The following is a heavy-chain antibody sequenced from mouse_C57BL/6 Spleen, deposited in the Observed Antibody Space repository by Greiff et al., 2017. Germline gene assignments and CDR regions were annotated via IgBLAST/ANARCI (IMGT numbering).Heavy chain of an antibody. Sequence: QVQLQQSGAELVKPGASVKLSCKASGYTFTEYSIHWVKQRSGQGLEWIGWFYPGSGSIKYNEKFKDKATLTVDKSSSTVYMELSRLTSEDSAVYFCARNGITTVVEPYAMDYWGQGTSVTVSS. CDR3: ARNGITTVVEPYAMDY. CDR2: FYPGSGSI. V-gene: IGHV1-62-2*01. CDR1: GYTFTEYS. J-gene: IGHJ4*01. D-gene: IGHD1-1*01.